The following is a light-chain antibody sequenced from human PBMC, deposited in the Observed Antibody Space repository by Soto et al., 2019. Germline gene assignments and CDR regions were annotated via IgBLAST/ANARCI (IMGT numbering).Light chain of an antibody. V-gene: IGLV2-14*02. J-gene: IGLJ1*01. Sequence: QSALTQPASVSGSPGQSITISCTGTSSNVGSYKLVSWYQQHPGKAPKLIISEVSNRPSGVSNRFSGSKSGYTASLTISGLQAEDEADYYCNSHTSGDFRVFGTGTKLTVL. CDR3: NSHTSGDFRV. CDR2: EVS. CDR1: SSNVGSYKL.